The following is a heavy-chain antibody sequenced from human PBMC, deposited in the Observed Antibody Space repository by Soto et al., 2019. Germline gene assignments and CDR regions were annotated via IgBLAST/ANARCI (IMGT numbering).Heavy chain of an antibody. CDR3: ARHGVVVVPAARKNYYYYGMDV. J-gene: IGHJ6*02. CDR1: GYSFASYW. CDR2: IYPGDSDT. D-gene: IGHD2-2*01. V-gene: IGHV5-51*01. Sequence: LGESLKISCKGSGYSFASYWIGWVRQMPGKGLEWMGIIYPGDSDTRYSPSFQGQVTISADKSISTAYLQWSSLKASDTAMYYCARHGVVVVPAARKNYYYYGMDVWGQGTTVTVSS.